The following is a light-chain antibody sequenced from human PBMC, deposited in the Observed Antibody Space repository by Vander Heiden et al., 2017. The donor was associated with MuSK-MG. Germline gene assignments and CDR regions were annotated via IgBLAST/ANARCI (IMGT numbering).Light chain of an antibody. Sequence: QSALTQPRSVSGSPEQSVSISCTGTASDIGAYNYVSWYQQHPGKAPKLMIYDVTKRPSGVPDRFSGSKSGNTASLTISGLQADDEADYYCCSYAGSYTFVFGGGAKLTVL. CDR3: CSYAGSYTFV. CDR2: DVT. V-gene: IGLV2-11*01. CDR1: ASDIGAYNY. J-gene: IGLJ2*01.